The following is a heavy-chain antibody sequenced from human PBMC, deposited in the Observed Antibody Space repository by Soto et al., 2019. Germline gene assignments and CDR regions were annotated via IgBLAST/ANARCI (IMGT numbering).Heavy chain of an antibody. CDR2: IYPGDSDT. CDR3: ARLGMATVETYYFDY. J-gene: IGHJ4*02. D-gene: IGHD5-12*01. Sequence: PGESLKISCKGSGYSFTSYWIGWVRQMTGKGLEWMGIIYPGDSDTRYSPSFQGQVTISADKSISTAYLQWSSLKASDSAMYYCARLGMATVETYYFDYWGQGTLVTVSS. CDR1: GYSFTSYW. V-gene: IGHV5-51*01.